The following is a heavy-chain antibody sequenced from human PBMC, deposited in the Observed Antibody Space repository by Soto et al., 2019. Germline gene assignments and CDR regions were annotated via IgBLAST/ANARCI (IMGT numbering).Heavy chain of an antibody. V-gene: IGHV4-39*01. CDR2: IYYSGST. Sequence: QLQLQESGPGLVKPSETLSLTCTVSGGSISSSSYYWGWIRQPPGKGLEWIGSIYYSGSTYYNPYLKSRVTISVDTSKNQFSLKLSSVTAADTAVYYCARPLDYDFWSGYFMGFDYWGQGTLVTVSS. J-gene: IGHJ4*02. D-gene: IGHD3-3*01. CDR3: ARPLDYDFWSGYFMGFDY. CDR1: GGSISSSSYY.